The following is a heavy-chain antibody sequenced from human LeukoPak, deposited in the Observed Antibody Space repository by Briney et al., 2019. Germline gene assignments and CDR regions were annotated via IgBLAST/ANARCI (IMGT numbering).Heavy chain of an antibody. CDR2: IYSGGST. CDR3: ARVLFGYSYGYYFDY. J-gene: IGHJ4*02. D-gene: IGHD5-18*01. CDR1: GFTVSSNY. V-gene: IGHV3-53*01. Sequence: GGSLRLSCAASGFTVSSNYMSWVRQAPGKGLEWVSVIYSGGSTDYADSVKGRFTISRDNSKNTLYLQMNSLRAEDTAVYYCARVLFGYSYGYYFDYWGQGTLVTVSS.